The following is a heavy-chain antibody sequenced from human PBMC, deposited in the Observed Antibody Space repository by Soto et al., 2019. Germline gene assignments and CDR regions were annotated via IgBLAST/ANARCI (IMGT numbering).Heavy chain of an antibody. J-gene: IGHJ6*02. CDR1: GGTFSSYA. D-gene: IGHD1-1*01. V-gene: IGHV1-69*13. CDR3: ARIKYDRYAWYGMDV. CDR2: IIPIFGTA. Sequence: SVKVSCKASGGTFSSYAISWVRQAPGQGLEWMGGIIPIFGTANYAQKFQGRVTITADESTSTAYMELSSLRSEDTAMYYCARIKYDRYAWYGMDVWGQGTTVTVSS.